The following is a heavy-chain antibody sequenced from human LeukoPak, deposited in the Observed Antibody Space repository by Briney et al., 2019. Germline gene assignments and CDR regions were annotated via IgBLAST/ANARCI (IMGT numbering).Heavy chain of an antibody. CDR3: AREWDYDILTGYVTHFDY. CDR2: INPNSGGT. V-gene: IGHV1-2*02. Sequence: ASVKVSCKASGYTFTGYYMHWARQAPGQGLEWMGWINPNSGGTNYAQKFQGRVTMTRDTSISTAYMELSRLRSDDTAVYYCAREWDYDILTGYVTHFDYWGQGTLVTVSS. CDR1: GYTFTGYY. J-gene: IGHJ4*02. D-gene: IGHD3-9*01.